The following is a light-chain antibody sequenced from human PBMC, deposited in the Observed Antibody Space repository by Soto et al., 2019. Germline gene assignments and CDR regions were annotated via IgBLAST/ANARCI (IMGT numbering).Light chain of an antibody. J-gene: IGKJ4*01. V-gene: IGKV3D-7*01. Sequence: EIVMTQSPVTLSLSPGETATLSCRASQSLSNTYISWYQQKPGQAPRLLIYGASTRATGIPARFSGSGSGTDVTLTISSLQPEDFALYYCHQDFDLPLTFGGGTKVEIK. CDR2: GAS. CDR1: QSLSNTY. CDR3: HQDFDLPLT.